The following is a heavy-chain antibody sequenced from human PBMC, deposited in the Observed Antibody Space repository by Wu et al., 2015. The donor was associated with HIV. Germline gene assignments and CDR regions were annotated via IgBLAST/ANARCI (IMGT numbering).Heavy chain of an antibody. V-gene: IGHV1-2*02. J-gene: IGHJ4*02. D-gene: IGHD3-9*01. CDR1: GYSFTGYY. CDR3: ARDYYDVLTTYSHYFFDL. Sequence: QAQLVQSGAEVKKPGASVKVSCKASGYSFTGYYIHWLRQAPGQGLEWMGWTNPNSGGTNFAQKFQDRVTLTRDTSITTAYMEMSGLRSDDTAVYYCARDYYDVLTTYSHYFFDLWGQGTLVTVSS. CDR2: TNPNSGGT.